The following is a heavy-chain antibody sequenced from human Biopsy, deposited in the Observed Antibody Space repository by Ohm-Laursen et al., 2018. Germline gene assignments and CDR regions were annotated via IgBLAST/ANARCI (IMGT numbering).Heavy chain of an antibody. Sequence: GSLRLSCTAPGFTFSSFSMNWVRQAPGKGLEWISYINEVSSHIYDADSVKGRITVARDNAKNSLYLQLNSLRAEDTAVYYCARDSSGTARAGGTDVWGQGTTVTVSS. D-gene: IGHD6-6*01. CDR1: GFTFSSFS. CDR2: INEVSSHI. CDR3: ARDSSGTARAGGTDV. J-gene: IGHJ6*02. V-gene: IGHV3-21*01.